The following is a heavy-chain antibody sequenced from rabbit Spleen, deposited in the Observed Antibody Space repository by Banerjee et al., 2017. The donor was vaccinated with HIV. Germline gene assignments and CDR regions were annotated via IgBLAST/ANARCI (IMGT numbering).Heavy chain of an antibody. CDR2: INAATAKP. D-gene: IGHD1-1*01. V-gene: IGHV1S45*01. CDR1: GFSFSDRDV. CDR3: ARDLVGVIGWNFYL. Sequence: QEQLVESGGGLVQPKGSLTLTCKASGFSFSDRDVMCWVRQAPGKGLEWIACINAATAKPVYATWAKGRFTISRTSSTTVTLRMTSLTATDTATYFCARDLVGVIGWNFYLWGPGTLVTVS. J-gene: IGHJ4*01.